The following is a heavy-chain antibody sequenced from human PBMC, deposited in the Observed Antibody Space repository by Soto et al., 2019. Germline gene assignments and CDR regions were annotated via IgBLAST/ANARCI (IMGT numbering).Heavy chain of an antibody. J-gene: IGHJ5*02. D-gene: IGHD2-2*01. CDR2: IYYSGST. CDR3: ARDLHDCSSTSCYGGSWFDP. CDR1: GGSISSGDYY. V-gene: IGHV4-30-4*01. Sequence: PSETLSLTCTVSGGSISSGDYYWSWIRQPPGKGLEWIGYIYYSGSTYYNPSLKSRVTISVDTSKNQFSLKLSSVTAADTAVYYCARDLHDCSSTSCYGGSWFDPWGQGTLVTVSS.